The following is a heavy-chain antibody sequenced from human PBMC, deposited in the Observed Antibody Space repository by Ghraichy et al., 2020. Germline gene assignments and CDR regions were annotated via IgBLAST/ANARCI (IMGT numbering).Heavy chain of an antibody. V-gene: IGHV3-7*03. CDR1: GFTFSRNW. CDR3: ARDQDGDFDY. Sequence: GSLRLSCAASGFTFSRNWMTWVRQAPGKGLEWVANIKQDGSEKYYVDSVKGRFTISRDNAKKSLYLEMNSLRAEDTAVYYCARDQDGDFDYWGQGILVTVSS. CDR2: IKQDGSEK. J-gene: IGHJ4*02. D-gene: IGHD4-17*01.